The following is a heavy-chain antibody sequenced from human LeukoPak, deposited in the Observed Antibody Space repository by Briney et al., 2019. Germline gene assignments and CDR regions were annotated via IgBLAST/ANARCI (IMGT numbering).Heavy chain of an antibody. Sequence: GGSLKISCKGSGYSFTSYWIGWVRQMPGKGLEWMGIIYPGDSDTRYSPSFQGQVTISADKSISTAYLQWSRLKASDTAMYYCATYNGRYSSPFDPWGQGTLVTVSS. CDR1: GYSFTSYW. V-gene: IGHV5-51*01. D-gene: IGHD5-18*01. J-gene: IGHJ5*02. CDR3: ATYNGRYSSPFDP. CDR2: IYPGDSDT.